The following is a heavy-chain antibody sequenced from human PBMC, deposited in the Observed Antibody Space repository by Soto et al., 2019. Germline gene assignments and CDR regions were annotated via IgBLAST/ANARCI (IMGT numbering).Heavy chain of an antibody. CDR3: ARVRRDGYGYYFDY. CDR1: GGSISSYY. J-gene: IGHJ4*02. V-gene: IGHV4-59*01. Sequence: SETLSLTCTVSGGSISSYYWSWIRQPPGKGLEWIGYIYYSGSTNYNPSLKSRVTISVDTSKNQFSLKLSSVTAADTAVYYCARVRRDGYGYYFDYWGQGTLVTVSS. D-gene: IGHD5-12*01. CDR2: IYYSGST.